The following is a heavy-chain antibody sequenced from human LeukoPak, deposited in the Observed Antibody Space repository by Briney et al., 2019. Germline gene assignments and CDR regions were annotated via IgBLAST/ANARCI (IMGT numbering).Heavy chain of an antibody. D-gene: IGHD1-26*01. CDR1: GGSISSSNW. Sequence: PSETLSLTCAVSGGSISSSNWWSWVRQPPGKGLEWIGEIYHSGSTNYNPSLKSRVTISVDKSKNQLSLKLSSVTAADTAVYYCARDRVGATKVSDIWGQGTMVTVSS. J-gene: IGHJ3*02. V-gene: IGHV4-4*02. CDR3: ARDRVGATKVSDI. CDR2: IYHSGST.